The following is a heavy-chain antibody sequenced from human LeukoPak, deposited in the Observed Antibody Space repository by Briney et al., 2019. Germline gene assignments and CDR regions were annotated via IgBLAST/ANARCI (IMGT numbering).Heavy chain of an antibody. CDR1: GFTFSSYT. V-gene: IGHV3-21*01. J-gene: IGHJ5*02. CDR2: ITSSSSYI. D-gene: IGHD3-3*01. Sequence: GGSLRLSXAVSGFTFSSYTMNWVRQTPGKGLEWVSSITSSSSYIYYVDSVKGRFTISRDNAKNSLYLQMNSLRAEDTAVYYCARVSGYYNWFDPWGQGTLVTVSS. CDR3: ARVSGYYNWFDP.